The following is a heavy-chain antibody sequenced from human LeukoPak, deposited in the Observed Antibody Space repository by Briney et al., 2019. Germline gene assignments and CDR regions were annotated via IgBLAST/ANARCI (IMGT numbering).Heavy chain of an antibody. D-gene: IGHD3-10*01. CDR3: AKSNGYGLVDI. CDR1: GGSFSGYY. V-gene: IGHV4-34*12. J-gene: IGHJ3*02. CDR2: IFYSGST. Sequence: SETLSLTCAVYGGSFSGYYWSWIRQPPGKGLEWIGNIFYSGSTYYSPSLKSRVTISLDTSRNQFSLKLNSVTAADTAVYYSAKSNGYGLVDIWGQGTMVTVSS.